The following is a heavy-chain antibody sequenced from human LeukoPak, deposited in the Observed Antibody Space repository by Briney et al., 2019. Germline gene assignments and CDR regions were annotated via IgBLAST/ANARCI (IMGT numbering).Heavy chain of an antibody. D-gene: IGHD5-18*01. CDR2: IGGHNGNT. V-gene: IGHV1-18*01. Sequence: ASVKVSCKASGYTFSSYDVNWVRQAPGQGLEWMGWIGGHNGNTHYAQKFQGRVTMTRDTSTSTVYMELSSLRSEDTAVYYCARRDTAMVTPFDYWGQGTLVTVSS. CDR3: ARRDTAMVTPFDY. CDR1: GYTFSSYD. J-gene: IGHJ4*02.